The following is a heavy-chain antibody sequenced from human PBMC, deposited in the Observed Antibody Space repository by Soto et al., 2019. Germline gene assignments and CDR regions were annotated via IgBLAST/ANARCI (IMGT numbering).Heavy chain of an antibody. CDR2: IYHSGST. J-gene: IGHJ6*02. CDR1: GGSISSGGYS. CDR3: ARAGYYYGMDV. V-gene: IGHV4-30-2*01. Sequence: SETLSLTCAVSGGSISSGGYSWIWIRQPPGKGLEWIGYIYHSGSTYYNPSLKSRVTISVDRSKNQFSLKLSSVTAADTAVYYCARAGYYYGMDVWGQGTTVTVSS.